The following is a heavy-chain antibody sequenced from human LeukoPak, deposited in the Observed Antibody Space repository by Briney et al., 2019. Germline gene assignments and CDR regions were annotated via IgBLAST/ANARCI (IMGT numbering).Heavy chain of an antibody. CDR1: GFTFSSYS. Sequence: NPGGSLRLSCAASGFTFSSYSMNWVRQAPGKGLEWVSSISSSSSYIYYADSVKGRFTISRDNAENSLYLQMNSLRAEDTAVYYCAELGITMIGGVWGKGTTVTISS. J-gene: IGHJ6*04. V-gene: IGHV3-21*01. CDR3: AELGITMIGGV. D-gene: IGHD3-10*02. CDR2: ISSSSSYI.